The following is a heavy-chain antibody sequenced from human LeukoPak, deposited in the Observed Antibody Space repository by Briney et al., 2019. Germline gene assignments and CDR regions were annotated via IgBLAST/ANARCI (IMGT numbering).Heavy chain of an antibody. Sequence: SGGSLRLSCAASGFTFSSYAMSWVRQAPGKGLEWVSSMSGSGGSTYYADSVKGRFTISRDDSKNTLYLQMNSLRAEDTAVYYCARVRYDELDVWGQGTTVTVSS. CDR2: MSGSGGST. CDR1: GFTFSSYA. V-gene: IGHV3-23*01. CDR3: ARVRYDELDV. D-gene: IGHD5-12*01. J-gene: IGHJ6*02.